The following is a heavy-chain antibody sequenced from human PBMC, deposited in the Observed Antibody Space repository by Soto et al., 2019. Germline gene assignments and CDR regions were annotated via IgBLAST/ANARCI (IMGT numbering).Heavy chain of an antibody. CDR2: INHRGRT. J-gene: IGHJ4*02. CDR1: GGSFSGHY. Sequence: PSETLSLTCVVYGGSFSGHYWSWIRQSPGKGLEWIGEINHRGRTKYNPSLKSRVTISVDASKNQFSLKMRSVTAADAAVYYCVRGDDYADFDAWGQGTLETVSS. CDR3: VRGDDYADFDA. D-gene: IGHD4-17*01. V-gene: IGHV4-34*01.